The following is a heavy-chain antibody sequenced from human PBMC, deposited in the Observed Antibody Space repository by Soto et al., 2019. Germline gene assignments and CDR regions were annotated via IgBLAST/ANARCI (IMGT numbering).Heavy chain of an antibody. Sequence: ASVKVSCKASGYTFSGYYIHWLRQAPGQGLEWMGWINPNSGGTNYAQKFQGRVTVTRDTPTSTAYMELSRLTSGDTAVYYCARSLTEGYCTITGCYTRPLYGMDVWGQGTTVTVSS. J-gene: IGHJ6*02. CDR1: GYTFSGYY. D-gene: IGHD2-2*02. V-gene: IGHV1-2*02. CDR2: INPNSGGT. CDR3: ARSLTEGYCTITGCYTRPLYGMDV.